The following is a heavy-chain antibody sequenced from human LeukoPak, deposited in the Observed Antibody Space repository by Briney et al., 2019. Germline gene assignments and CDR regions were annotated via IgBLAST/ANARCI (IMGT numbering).Heavy chain of an antibody. D-gene: IGHD4-17*01. V-gene: IGHV4-59*02. CDR1: GGSVSSYY. CDR2: IYYRGST. J-gene: IGHJ4*02. CDR3: ARQPEYGDYPGLFDY. Sequence: SETLSLTCTVSGGSVSSYYWSWIRQPPGKGLEWIGYIYYRGSTNYNPTLKSRVTLSVDTSKNHFSLKLSSVTAADTAVYYCARQPEYGDYPGLFDYWGQGTLVTVSS.